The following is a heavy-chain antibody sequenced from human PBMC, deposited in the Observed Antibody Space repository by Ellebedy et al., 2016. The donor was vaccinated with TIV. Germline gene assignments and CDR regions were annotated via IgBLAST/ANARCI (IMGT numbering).Heavy chain of an antibody. J-gene: IGHJ4*02. D-gene: IGHD3-16*01. CDR3: AREDGEFSYALDS. CDR1: GLPLSTSGMC. V-gene: IGHV2-70*11. CDR2: IDWDEDT. Sequence: SGPTLVKPTETLTLTCTFSGLPLSTSGMCINWIRQPPGKALEWLARIDWDEDTYYSTSLQSRLTISKDRTRNQVVLTMTSMDADDSGMYFCAREDGEFSYALDSWGQGILVTVST.